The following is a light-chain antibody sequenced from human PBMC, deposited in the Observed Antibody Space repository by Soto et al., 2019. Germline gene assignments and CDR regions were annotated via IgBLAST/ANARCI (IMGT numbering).Light chain of an antibody. CDR3: LQFDISPLYT. Sequence: ELVLTQSPGTLSLSPGARATLSCRASQSVSSSSLTWYQQKPGQAPRLLIYGASTRATGIPDRFSGSGSGTDFSLTISRLEPEDFAVYYCLQFDISPLYTFGQGTKVEIK. V-gene: IGKV3-20*01. J-gene: IGKJ2*01. CDR2: GAS. CDR1: QSVSSSS.